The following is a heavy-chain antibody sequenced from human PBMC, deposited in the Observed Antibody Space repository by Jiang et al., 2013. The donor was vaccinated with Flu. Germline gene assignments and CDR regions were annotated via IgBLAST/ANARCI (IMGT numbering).Heavy chain of an antibody. D-gene: IGHD6-6*01. V-gene: IGHV5-51*01. J-gene: IGHJ4*02. CDR2: IYPGDSDT. Sequence: KGSGYSFATYWIAWVRQMPGKGLEWMGIIYPGDSDTRYSPSFQGQVTISADKSINTAYLQWSSLKASDTAMYYCARRVGSSRGGYYSDYWGQGTLVTVSS. CDR3: ARRVGSSRGGYYSDY. CDR1: GYSFATYW.